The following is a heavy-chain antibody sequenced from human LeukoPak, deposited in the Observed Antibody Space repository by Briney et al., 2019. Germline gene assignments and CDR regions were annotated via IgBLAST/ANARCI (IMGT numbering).Heavy chain of an antibody. J-gene: IGHJ4*02. CDR3: ASIRSSNSIGGNY. D-gene: IGHD2-2*01. V-gene: IGHV1-8*03. Sequence: ASVKVSCKASGYTFTNFDIHWVRQATGRGLEWMGWMNPNSGNTGHAQMFQGRVTLTRNTSINTAYMELSSLGSEDTAVFYCASIRSSNSIGGNYWGQGTLVTVSS. CDR2: MNPNSGNT. CDR1: GYTFTNFD.